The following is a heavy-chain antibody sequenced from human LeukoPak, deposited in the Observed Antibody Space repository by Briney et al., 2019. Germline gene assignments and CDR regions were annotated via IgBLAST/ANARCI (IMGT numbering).Heavy chain of an antibody. CDR1: GGTFSSYA. J-gene: IGHJ6*03. CDR2: IIPIFGTA. D-gene: IGHD6-6*01. V-gene: IGHV1-69*13. CDR3: ARGYSSSSRGGYYYYYYMDV. Sequence: SVKVSCKASGGTFSSYAISWVRQAPGQGLEWMGGIIPIFGTANYAQKFQGRVTITADESTSTAYMELSSLRSEDTAVYYCARGYSSSSRGGYYYYYYMDVWGKGTTVTVSS.